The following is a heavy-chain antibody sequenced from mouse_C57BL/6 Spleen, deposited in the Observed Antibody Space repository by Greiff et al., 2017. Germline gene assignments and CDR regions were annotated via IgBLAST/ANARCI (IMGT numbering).Heavy chain of an antibody. CDR2: ISDGGSYT. Sequence: EVMLVESGGGLVKPGGSLKLSCAASGFTFSSYAMSWVRQTPEKRLEWVATISDGGSYTYYPDNVKGRFTISRDNAKNNLYLQMSHLKSEDTAMYYCARDPFITTVVADAMDYWGQGTSVTVSS. CDR3: ARDPFITTVVADAMDY. D-gene: IGHD1-1*01. J-gene: IGHJ4*01. V-gene: IGHV5-4*01. CDR1: GFTFSSYA.